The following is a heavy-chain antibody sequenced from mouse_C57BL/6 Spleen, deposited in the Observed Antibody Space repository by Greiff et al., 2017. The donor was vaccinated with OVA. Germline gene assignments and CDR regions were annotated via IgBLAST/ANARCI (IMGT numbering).Heavy chain of an antibody. Sequence: EVNVVESGGGLVKPGGSLKLSCAASGFTFSSYAMSWVRQTPEKRLEWVATISDGGSYTYYPDNVKGRFTISRDNAKNNLYLQMSHLKSEDTAMYYCARDHPFAYWGQGTLVTVSA. CDR1: GFTFSSYA. CDR3: ARDHPFAY. CDR2: ISDGGSYT. J-gene: IGHJ3*01. V-gene: IGHV5-4*01.